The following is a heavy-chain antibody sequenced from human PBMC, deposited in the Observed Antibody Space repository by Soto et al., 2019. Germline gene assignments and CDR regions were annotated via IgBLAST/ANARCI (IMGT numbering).Heavy chain of an antibody. CDR2: IYYSGTT. CDR3: ARGSGYSYGPIDY. CDR1: GGSISGGGFY. J-gene: IGHJ4*02. Sequence: SETLSLTCTVSGGSISGGGFYWTWIRHYPGEGRGWIGCIYYSGTTHYNPSLKSRITISIDPSNNRFSLQVRSVTAADTAVYYCARGSGYSYGPIDYWGQGTLVTVSS. V-gene: IGHV4-31*03. D-gene: IGHD5-18*01.